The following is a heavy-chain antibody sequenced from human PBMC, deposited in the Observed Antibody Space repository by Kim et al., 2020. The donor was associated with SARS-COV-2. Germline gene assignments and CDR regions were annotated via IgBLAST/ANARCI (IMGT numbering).Heavy chain of an antibody. CDR1: GGSISSSNW. Sequence: SETLSLTCAVSGGSISSSNWWSWVRQPPGKGLEWIGEIYHSGSTNYNPSLKSRVTISVDKSKNQFSLKLSSVTAADTAVYYCAREGSSWDRAWFDPWGQGTLVTVSS. CDR2: IYHSGST. J-gene: IGHJ5*02. D-gene: IGHD6-13*01. CDR3: AREGSSWDRAWFDP. V-gene: IGHV4-4*02.